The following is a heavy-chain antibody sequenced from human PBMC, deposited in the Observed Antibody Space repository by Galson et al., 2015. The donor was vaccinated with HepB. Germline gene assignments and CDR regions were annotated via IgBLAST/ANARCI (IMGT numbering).Heavy chain of an antibody. CDR1: GFTFSSYS. CDR2: ISISSTYK. D-gene: IGHD3-22*01. Sequence: SLRLSCAASGFTFSSYSMNWVRQAPGKGLEWVSSISISSTYKYYADSVKGRFTISRDNAKNSLYLQMNSLRAEDTAVYYCARDQKWLLPSYGMDVWGQGTTVTVSS. CDR3: ARDQKWLLPSYGMDV. V-gene: IGHV3-21*01. J-gene: IGHJ6*02.